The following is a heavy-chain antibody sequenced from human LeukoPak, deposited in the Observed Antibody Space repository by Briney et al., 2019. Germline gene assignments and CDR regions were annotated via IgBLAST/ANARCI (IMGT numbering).Heavy chain of an antibody. D-gene: IGHD3-22*01. Sequence: GGSLRLSCAASGFTFSSYSINWVRQAPGKGLEWVSSISSSSSYIYYADSVKGRFTISRDNAKNSLYLQMNSLRAEDTAVYYCARVYYYDSSGYEIGGYYFDYWGQGTLVTVSS. J-gene: IGHJ4*02. CDR2: ISSSSSYI. CDR1: GFTFSSYS. V-gene: IGHV3-21*01. CDR3: ARVYYYDSSGYEIGGYYFDY.